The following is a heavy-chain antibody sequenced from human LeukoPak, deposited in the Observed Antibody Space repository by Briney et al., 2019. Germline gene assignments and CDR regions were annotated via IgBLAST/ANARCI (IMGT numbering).Heavy chain of an antibody. J-gene: IGHJ6*02. CDR3: ARDQDDFGAYYYYGMDV. Sequence: PSQTLSLTCTVSGGSISSGSYYWRWIRQPAGKGLEWIGRIYTSGSTNYNPSLKSRVTISVDTSKNQFSLKLSSVTAADTAVYYCARDQDDFGAYYYYGMDVWGQGTTVTVSS. CDR2: IYTSGST. V-gene: IGHV4-61*02. CDR1: GGSISSGSYY. D-gene: IGHD3-3*01.